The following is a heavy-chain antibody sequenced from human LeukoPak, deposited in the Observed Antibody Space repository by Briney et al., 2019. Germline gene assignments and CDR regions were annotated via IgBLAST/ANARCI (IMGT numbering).Heavy chain of an antibody. CDR1: GGTFSSYA. Sequence: SVNVSCKASGGTFSSYAISWVRQAPGQGLEWMGGIIPIFGTANYAQKFQGRVTINADESTSTAYMELSRLSSEDTAVYYCASFVGYSYGFAYWGQGTLVTVSS. D-gene: IGHD5-18*01. CDR2: IIPIFGTA. CDR3: ASFVGYSYGFAY. J-gene: IGHJ4*02. V-gene: IGHV1-69*13.